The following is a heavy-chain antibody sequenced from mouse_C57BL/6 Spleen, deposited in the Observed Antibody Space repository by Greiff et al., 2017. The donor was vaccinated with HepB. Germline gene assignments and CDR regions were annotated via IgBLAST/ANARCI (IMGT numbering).Heavy chain of an antibody. CDR2: IRSKSNNYAT. Sequence: DAGGGLVQPKGSLKLSCAASGFSFNTYAMNWVRQAPGKGLEWVARIRSKSNNYATYYADSVKDRFTISRDDSESMLYLQMNNLKTEDTAMYYCVRQSYGMDYWGQGTSVTVSS. V-gene: IGHV10-1*01. D-gene: IGHD1-1*01. CDR1: GFSFNTYA. J-gene: IGHJ4*01. CDR3: VRQSYGMDY.